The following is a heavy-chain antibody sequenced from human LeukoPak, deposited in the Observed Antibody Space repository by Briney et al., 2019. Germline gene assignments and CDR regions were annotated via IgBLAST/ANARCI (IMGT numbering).Heavy chain of an antibody. CDR3: ARTLYCSSTSCAAPFDP. Sequence: SETLSLTCTVSGGSISSYYWSWIRQPPGKGLEWIGYIYYSGSTNYNPSLKSRVTISVDTSKNQFFLKLSSVTAADTAVYYCARTLYCSSTSCAAPFDPWGQGTLVTVSS. CDR2: IYYSGST. CDR1: GGSISSYY. J-gene: IGHJ5*02. V-gene: IGHV4-59*01. D-gene: IGHD2-2*01.